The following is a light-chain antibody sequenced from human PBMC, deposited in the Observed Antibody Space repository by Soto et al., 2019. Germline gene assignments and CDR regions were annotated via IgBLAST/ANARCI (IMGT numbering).Light chain of an antibody. J-gene: IGKJ1*01. CDR2: AAS. Sequence: EIVLTHSPGTLSLSPGKRATLSCRASQSVSSNNLAWYQQKPGRAPRLLIYAASSRATGVPDRFSGSGSGTDFTLTISRLEPEDFAVYYCHQYVTTQTFGQGTKVAIK. CDR1: QSVSSNN. V-gene: IGKV3-20*01. CDR3: HQYVTTQT.